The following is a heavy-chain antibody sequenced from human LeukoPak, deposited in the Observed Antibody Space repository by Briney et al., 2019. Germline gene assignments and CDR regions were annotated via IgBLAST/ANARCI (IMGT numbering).Heavy chain of an antibody. CDR3: ARAPYGDYYSDY. CDR2: INPSGGTT. CDR1: GYTFTSYY. Sequence: ASVKVSCKASGYTFTSYYMHWVRQAPGQGLEWMGIINPSGGTTTYTQKFQGRVSMTRDTSTSTVYMELSSLRSEDTAVYYCARAPYGDYYSDYWGQGTLVTVSS. V-gene: IGHV1-46*01. J-gene: IGHJ4*02. D-gene: IGHD4-17*01.